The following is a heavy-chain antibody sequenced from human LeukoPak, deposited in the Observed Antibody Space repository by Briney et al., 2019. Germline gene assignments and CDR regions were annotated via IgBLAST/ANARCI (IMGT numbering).Heavy chain of an antibody. D-gene: IGHD3-16*02. Sequence: GGSPRLSCAASGFTSSTYAMSWVRQAPGRGLEWVSGICGSGGCTYYADSVKGRFTISRDNSKNTLYLQMNSLRVEDTAVYYCASTPFYDYVWGSYRYRGLFDNWGQGTLVSVSS. J-gene: IGHJ4*02. V-gene: IGHV3-23*01. CDR3: ASTPFYDYVWGSYRYRGLFDN. CDR1: GFTSSTYA. CDR2: ICGSGGCT.